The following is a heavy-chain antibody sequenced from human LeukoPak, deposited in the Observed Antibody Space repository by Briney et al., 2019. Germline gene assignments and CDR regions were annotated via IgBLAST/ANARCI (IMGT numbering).Heavy chain of an antibody. V-gene: IGHV3-7*01. CDR2: IKLNGGGK. CDR3: ARDADGHFDS. CDR1: GFTFSSFW. J-gene: IGHJ4*02. D-gene: IGHD5-24*01. Sequence: GGSLRLSCAASGFTFSSFWMNWVRQPPGKGLEWVAHIKLNGGGKDYAGSVKGRFTISRDDAKNSVDLEINSLRAEDTAVYYCARDADGHFDSWGQGTLVTVSS.